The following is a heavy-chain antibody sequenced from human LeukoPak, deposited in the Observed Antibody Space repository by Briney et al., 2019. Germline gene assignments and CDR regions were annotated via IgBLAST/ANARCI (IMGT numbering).Heavy chain of an antibody. CDR3: ARGRDTSGQDAFDI. Sequence: PGGSLRLSCAASGFTFSSYGMHWVRQAPGKGLEWVSSISSSSSYIYYADSVKGRFTISRDNAKNSLYLQMNSLRAEDTAVFYCARGRDTSGQDAFDIWGQGTMVTVSS. J-gene: IGHJ3*02. CDR1: GFTFSSYG. V-gene: IGHV3-21*03. D-gene: IGHD3-22*01. CDR2: ISSSSSYI.